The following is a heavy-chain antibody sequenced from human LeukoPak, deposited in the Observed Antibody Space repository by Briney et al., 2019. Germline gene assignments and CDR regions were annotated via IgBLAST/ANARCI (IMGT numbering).Heavy chain of an antibody. CDR1: GFAVSSNY. CDR2: ISGSGGST. J-gene: IGHJ6*03. CDR3: AKCILTGYYKGYMDV. D-gene: IGHD3-9*01. V-gene: IGHV3-23*01. Sequence: PGGSLRLSCAASGFAVSSNYMSRVRQAPGKGLDWVSAISGSGGSTYHADSVKGRFTISRDNSKNTLYLQMNSLRAEDTAVYYCAKCILTGYYKGYMDVWGKGTTVTISS.